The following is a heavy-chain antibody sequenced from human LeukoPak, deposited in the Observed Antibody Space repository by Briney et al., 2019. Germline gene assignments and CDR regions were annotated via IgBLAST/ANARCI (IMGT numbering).Heavy chain of an antibody. V-gene: IGHV4-59*08. D-gene: IGHD2-15*01. CDR2: IYYSGST. CDR1: GGSISSYY. Sequence: SETLSLTCTVSGGSISSYYRSWIRQPPGKGLEWIGYIYYSGSTNHNPSLKSRVTISVDTSKNQFSLKLSSVTAADTAVYYCARHETRSCCGFDPWGQGTLVTVSS. CDR3: ARHETRSCCGFDP. J-gene: IGHJ5*02.